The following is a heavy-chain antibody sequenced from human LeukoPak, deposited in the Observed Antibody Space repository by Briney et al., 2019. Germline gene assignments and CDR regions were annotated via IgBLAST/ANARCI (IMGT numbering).Heavy chain of an antibody. Sequence: ASVKVSCKASGGTFSSYAISWMRQAPGQGLEWMGRIIPILGIANYAQKFQGRVTITADKSTSTAYMELSSLRSEDTAVYYCARVKSADSSGYYYLQYWGQGTLVTVSS. D-gene: IGHD3-22*01. V-gene: IGHV1-69*04. CDR1: GGTFSSYA. CDR3: ARVKSADSSGYYYLQY. J-gene: IGHJ4*02. CDR2: IIPILGIA.